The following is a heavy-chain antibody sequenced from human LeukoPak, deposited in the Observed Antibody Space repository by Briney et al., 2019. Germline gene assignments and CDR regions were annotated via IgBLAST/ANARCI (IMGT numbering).Heavy chain of an antibody. CDR3: AREHLYGSGSCFDY. J-gene: IGHJ4*02. Sequence: ASVKVSCKASGYTFTGYYMHWVRQAPGQGLEWMGRITPIFGTANYAQKFQGRVTITTDEFTSTVYMELSSLRSEDTAVYNCAREHLYGSGSCFDYWGQGTLATVSS. CDR1: GYTFTGYY. D-gene: IGHD3-10*01. CDR2: ITPIFGTA. V-gene: IGHV1-69*05.